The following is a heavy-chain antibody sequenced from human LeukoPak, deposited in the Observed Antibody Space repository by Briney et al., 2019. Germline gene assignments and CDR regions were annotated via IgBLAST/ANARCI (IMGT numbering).Heavy chain of an antibody. D-gene: IGHD3-3*01. CDR3: ARAILSGYPDS. CDR1: GGSISSSSYY. Sequence: SETLSPTCTVSGGSISSSSYYWTWIRQPPGKGLEWIGYIYYSGSTNYNPSLKSRVTISLDTSKNQFSLKLSSVTAADTAVYYCARAILSGYPDSWGQGTLVIVFS. J-gene: IGHJ4*02. V-gene: IGHV4-61*01. CDR2: IYYSGST.